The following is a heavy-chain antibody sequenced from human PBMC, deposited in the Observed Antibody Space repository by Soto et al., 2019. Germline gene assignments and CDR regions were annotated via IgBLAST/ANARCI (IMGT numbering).Heavy chain of an antibody. Sequence: QVQLVESGGGVVQPGRSLRLSCAASGFTFSSFGMHWVRQAPGKGLEWVAVITYDGSNKYYRDSVKGRFTISRDNSKNTLYLQMDSLRPEDTAIYYCAKVRGYGPYYYYYGLDVWGQGTTVTASS. V-gene: IGHV3-30*18. J-gene: IGHJ6*02. CDR2: ITYDGSNK. D-gene: IGHD5-12*01. CDR3: AKVRGYGPYYYYYGLDV. CDR1: GFTFSSFG.